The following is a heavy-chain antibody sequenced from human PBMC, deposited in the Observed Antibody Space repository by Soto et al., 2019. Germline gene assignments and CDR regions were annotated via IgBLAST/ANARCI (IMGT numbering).Heavy chain of an antibody. D-gene: IGHD6-13*01. J-gene: IGHJ3*02. CDR3: AGRPGEQHPDAFDI. CDR1: GGTFSSYA. Sequence: QVQLVQSGAEVKKPGSSVKVSCKASGGTFSSYAISWVRQAPGQGLEWMGGIIPIFGTANYAQEFQGRVTITADESTSTAYMELSSLRSEDTDVYYCAGRPGEQHPDAFDIWGQGTMVTVSS. V-gene: IGHV1-69*12. CDR2: IIPIFGTA.